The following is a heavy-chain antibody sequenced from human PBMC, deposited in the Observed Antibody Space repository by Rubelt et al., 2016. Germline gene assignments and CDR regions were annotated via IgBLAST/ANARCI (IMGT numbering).Heavy chain of an antibody. CDR2: IYYSGSP. D-gene: IGHD5-18*01. Sequence: QLQLQESGPGLVQPSETLSLTCTVSGGSISSSRYYWGWIRQPPGNGLEWIGSIYYSGSPYYNPSSKSRVAMSVDRSTNQFALELGSVTAADTAVYYCARVYRQVWFDYWGQGTLVTVSS. V-gene: IGHV4-39*07. J-gene: IGHJ4*02. CDR1: GGSISSSRYY. CDR3: ARVYRQVWFDY.